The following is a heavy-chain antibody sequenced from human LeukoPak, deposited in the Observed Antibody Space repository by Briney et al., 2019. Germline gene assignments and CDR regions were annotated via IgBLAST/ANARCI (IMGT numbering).Heavy chain of an antibody. V-gene: IGHV1-3*01. J-gene: IGHJ5*02. CDR1: GYTLTSYA. CDR3: AIERWGSFNWFDP. CDR2: LNGGSGAT. Sequence: ASVKVSCKASGYTLTSYAIHWVRQAPGQMLEWMGWLNGGSGATKYSQKFQGRVTITRDTSATTAYMELSSMRSEVTAVYYCAIERWGSFNWFDPWGRGTLVTVSS. D-gene: IGHD3-16*01.